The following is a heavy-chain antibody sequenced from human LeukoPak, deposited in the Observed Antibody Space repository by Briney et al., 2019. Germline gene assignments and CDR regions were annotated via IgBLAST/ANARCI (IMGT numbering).Heavy chain of an antibody. CDR2: INPKSGGT. Sequence: GTLKVSCKASGYTFTGYYMHWVRQAPGQGLEWMGWINPKSGGTNYAQKFQGRVTMTRDTYIHTAYMELSRLRSDDTAVYYCAREEYGFDPWGQGTLVTV. J-gene: IGHJ5*02. D-gene: IGHD2-2*01. CDR1: GYTFTGYY. CDR3: AREEYGFDP. V-gene: IGHV1-2*02.